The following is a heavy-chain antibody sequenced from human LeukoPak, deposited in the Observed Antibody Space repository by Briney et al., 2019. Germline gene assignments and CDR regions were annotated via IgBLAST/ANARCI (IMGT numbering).Heavy chain of an antibody. CDR1: GFTFSSSA. D-gene: IGHD4-11*01. CDR2: ISNNGGYT. J-gene: IGHJ6*02. V-gene: IGHV3-23*01. CDR3: ARDRVTTDYYGMDV. Sequence: PGGSLRLSCAASGFTFSSSAMSWVRQAPGKGLEWVSAISNNGGYTYYADSVKGRFTISRDNGKNSLYLQMNSLRDEDTAVYYCARDRVTTDYYGMDVWGQGTTVTVS.